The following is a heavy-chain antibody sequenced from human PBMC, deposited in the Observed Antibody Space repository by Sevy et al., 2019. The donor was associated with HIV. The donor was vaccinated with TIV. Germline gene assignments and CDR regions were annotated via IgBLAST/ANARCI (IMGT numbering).Heavy chain of an antibody. CDR3: SRAITGEGRGVGY. J-gene: IGHJ4*02. CDR2: INPGGTST. Sequence: GGSLRLSCAASGFTFSNYWMHWVRQAPGKGLVWVSRINPGGTSTDYADSVKGRFTISRDKAKNSLYLQMNSLRAEDTAVYYCSRAITGEGRGVGYWGQGTLVTVSS. D-gene: IGHD3-16*01. V-gene: IGHV3-74*01. CDR1: GFTFSNYW.